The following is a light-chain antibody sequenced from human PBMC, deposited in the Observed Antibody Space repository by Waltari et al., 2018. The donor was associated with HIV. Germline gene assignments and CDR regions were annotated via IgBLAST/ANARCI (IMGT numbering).Light chain of an antibody. CDR2: GTS. CDR3: QQYNIPPLT. V-gene: IGKV1-NL1*01. J-gene: IGKJ4*01. CDR1: EDIGNA. Sequence: DLQVTPSPPSLPASVGDRVTIPCRASEDIGNALAWYRQKPGEAPNLLIYGTSFMASGVPSRFSGSGSGTDFLLTITSLQPEDFATYYCQQYNIPPLTFGGGTRVDIK.